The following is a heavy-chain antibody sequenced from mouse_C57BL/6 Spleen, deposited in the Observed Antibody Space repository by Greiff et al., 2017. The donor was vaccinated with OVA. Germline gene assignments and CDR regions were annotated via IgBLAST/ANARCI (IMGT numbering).Heavy chain of an antibody. CDR1: GYTFTSYW. CDR2: IDPSDSYT. J-gene: IGHJ3*01. Sequence: QVQLQQPGAELVKPGASVKLSCKASGYTFTSYWMQWVNQRPGQGLEWIGEIDPSDSYTTYNQKFKGKATLTVDTSSSTAYMQLSSLTSDDSAVYYCARPYYYGSSPFAYWGQGTLVTVSA. CDR3: ARPYYYGSSPFAY. V-gene: IGHV1-50*01. D-gene: IGHD1-1*01.